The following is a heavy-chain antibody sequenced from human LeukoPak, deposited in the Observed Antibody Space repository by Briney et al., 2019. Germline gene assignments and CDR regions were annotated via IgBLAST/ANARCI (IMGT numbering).Heavy chain of an antibody. CDR1: GFTFSSYA. CDR2: ISGSGGST. Sequence: PGGSLRLSCAASGFTFSSYAMYWVRQAPGKGLEWVSAISGSGGSTYYADSVKGRFTISRDNSKNTLYLQMNSLRAEDTAVYYCAKKKFGERGYNWFDPWGQGTLVTVSS. J-gene: IGHJ5*02. V-gene: IGHV3-23*01. CDR3: AKKKFGERGYNWFDP. D-gene: IGHD3-10*01.